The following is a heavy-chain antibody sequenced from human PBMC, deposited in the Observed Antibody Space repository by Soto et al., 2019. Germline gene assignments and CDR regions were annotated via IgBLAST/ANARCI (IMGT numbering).Heavy chain of an antibody. J-gene: IGHJ4*02. CDR2: IYWDDDK. V-gene: IGHV2-5*02. CDR3: AHRGDILTGYSAYYFDC. CDR1: GFSLSTSRMG. Sequence: QITLKESGPTLVKPTQTLTLTCTFSGFSLSTSRMGVGWFRQPPGKALEWLALIYWDDDKRYSPSLKSRLTITKDTSKNQVVLTMTNMDPVDTATYCCAHRGDILTGYSAYYFDCWGQGTLVTVSS. D-gene: IGHD3-9*01.